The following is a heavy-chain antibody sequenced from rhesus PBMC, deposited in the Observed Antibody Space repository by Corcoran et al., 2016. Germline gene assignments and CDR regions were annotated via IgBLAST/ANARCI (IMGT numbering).Heavy chain of an antibody. V-gene: IGHV4-73*01. J-gene: IGHJ4*01. Sequence: QVKLQQWGEGLVKPSETLSLTCAVYGGSISGYHYWSRVRPLPGQGLERSGEIYGISASTTYNPSLKYRVTISNDTSKNQFSLKLSSVTAADTAVYYCARDRGAYCSGGVCSTGYFDYWGQGVLVTVSS. CDR2: IYGISAST. D-gene: IGHD2-39*02. CDR1: GGSISGYHY. CDR3: ARDRGAYCSGGVCSTGYFDY.